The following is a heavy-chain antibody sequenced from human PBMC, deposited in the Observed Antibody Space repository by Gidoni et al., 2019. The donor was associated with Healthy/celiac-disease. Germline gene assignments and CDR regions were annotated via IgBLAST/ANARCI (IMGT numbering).Heavy chain of an antibody. J-gene: IGHJ5*02. V-gene: IGHV3-49*05. CDR2: IRSKAYGGTT. D-gene: IGHD6-19*01. CDR3: TRASIVAVAGTWPWFDP. CDR1: GFTFGDYA. Sequence: EVQLVESGGGLVKPGRSLRLSCTASGFTFGDYAMSWFRQAPGKGLEWVGFIRSKAYGGTTEYAASVKGRFTISRDDSKSIAYLQMNSLKTEDTAVYYCTRASIVAVAGTWPWFDPWGQGTLVTVSS.